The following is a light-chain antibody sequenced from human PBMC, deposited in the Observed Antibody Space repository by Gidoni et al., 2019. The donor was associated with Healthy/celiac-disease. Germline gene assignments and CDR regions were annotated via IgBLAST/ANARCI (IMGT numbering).Light chain of an antibody. V-gene: IGKV3-20*01. CDR2: GAS. Sequence: EIVLTQPPGTLSLSPGERATHSCRARQSVSSSYLAWYQQKPGQAPRLLIYGASSRATGIPDRFSGSGSGTDFTLTISRLEPEDFAVYYCQQYGSSQWTFGQGTKVEIK. CDR1: QSVSSSY. J-gene: IGKJ1*01. CDR3: QQYGSSQWT.